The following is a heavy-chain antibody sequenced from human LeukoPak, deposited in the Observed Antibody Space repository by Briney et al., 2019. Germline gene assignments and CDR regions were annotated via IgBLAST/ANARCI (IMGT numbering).Heavy chain of an antibody. CDR2: INPNSGGT. J-gene: IGHJ6*02. V-gene: IGHV1-2*04. Sequence: ASVKVSCTASGYTFTGYYMHWVRQAPGQGLEWMGWINPNSGGTNYAQKFQGWVTMTRDTSISTAYMELSRLRSDDTAVYYCARAFHYDSSGYCDGMDVWGQGTTVTVSS. D-gene: IGHD3-22*01. CDR3: ARAFHYDSSGYCDGMDV. CDR1: GYTFTGYY.